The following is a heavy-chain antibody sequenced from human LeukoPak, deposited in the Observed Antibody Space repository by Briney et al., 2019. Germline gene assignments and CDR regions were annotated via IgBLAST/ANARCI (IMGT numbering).Heavy chain of an antibody. J-gene: IGHJ4*02. CDR1: GFTFNNYA. Sequence: GGSLRLSCAASGFTFNNYAMHWVRQAPGKGLEWVAVVSYDGNYQNYADSVKGRFTISRDNSKNTVSLQMTSLRAEDTAVYYCARDRDLSSWYFGYWGQRTLVTVSS. CDR3: ARDRDLSSWYFGY. D-gene: IGHD6-13*01. V-gene: IGHV3-30*04. CDR2: VSYDGNYQ.